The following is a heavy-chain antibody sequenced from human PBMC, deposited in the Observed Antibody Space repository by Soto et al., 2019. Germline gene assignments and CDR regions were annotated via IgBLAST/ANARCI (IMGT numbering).Heavy chain of an antibody. CDR1: GGTFSSYA. CDR3: ASALIGYCSSTSCYENILFDY. V-gene: IGHV1-69*13. D-gene: IGHD2-2*01. CDR2: IIPIFGTA. J-gene: IGHJ4*02. Sequence: SVKVSCKASGGTFSSYAISWVRQAPGQGLEWMGGIIPIFGTANYAQKFQGRVTITADESTSTAYMELSSLRSEDTAVYYCASALIGYCSSTSCYENILFDYWGQGRLVTVS.